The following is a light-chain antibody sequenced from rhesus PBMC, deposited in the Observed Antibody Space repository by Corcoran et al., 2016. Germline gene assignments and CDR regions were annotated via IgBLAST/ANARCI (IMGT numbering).Light chain of an antibody. V-gene: IGKV1-25*01. Sequence: DIQMTQSPSSLSASVGDRVTITCRASQGISSYLAWYQQKPGKAPKLLIYKASTLQSGVPSRFSVSGSVTDFTLTISSLQPEDFATYYCQQRNSYPWTFGQGTKVEIK. CDR1: QGISSY. J-gene: IGKJ1*01. CDR3: QQRNSYPWT. CDR2: KAS.